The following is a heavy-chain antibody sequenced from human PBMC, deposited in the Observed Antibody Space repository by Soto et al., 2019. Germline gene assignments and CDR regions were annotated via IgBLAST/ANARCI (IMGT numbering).Heavy chain of an antibody. V-gene: IGHV1-18*01. Sequence: ASVKVSCKASGYRFTSYGIAWVRQVPGQGPEWMGWISPNSGGTNYAQKFQGRVAMTRDISTNTAYMELRRLRSDDTAVYYCARNGYSYDYWG. CDR2: ISPNSGGT. J-gene: IGHJ4*01. CDR3: ARNGYSYDY. D-gene: IGHD5-18*01. CDR1: GYRFTSYG.